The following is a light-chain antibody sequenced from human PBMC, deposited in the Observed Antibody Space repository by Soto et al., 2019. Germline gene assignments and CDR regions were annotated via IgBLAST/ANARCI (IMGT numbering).Light chain of an antibody. V-gene: IGLV9-49*01. CDR2: VGTGGIVG. CDR3: GADDGGGSNFVNV. J-gene: IGLJ1*01. CDR1: SGYSNYK. Sequence: QSVLTQPPSASASLGASVTLTCTLSSGYSNYKVDWYQQRPGKGPRFVMRVGTGGIVGSKGDGIPDRFSVLGSGLNRYLTSNTIQAEEERAYYCGADDGGGSNFVNVFGTGTKGTVL.